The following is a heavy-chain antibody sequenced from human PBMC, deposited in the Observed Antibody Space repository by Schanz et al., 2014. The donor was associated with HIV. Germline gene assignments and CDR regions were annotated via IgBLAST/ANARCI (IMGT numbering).Heavy chain of an antibody. CDR3: ARDLNVGRHFDH. J-gene: IGHJ4*02. D-gene: IGHD1-26*01. Sequence: GQLVESGGGVVQPGGSLRLFCAASGFDFGVYGMHWVRQAPGKGPEWVAVIGHEGNDIHYVDSVAGRFSISRDNSKNTLYLQLGSLRTEDTAVYYCARDLNVGRHFDHWGQGTLVTVSS. CDR1: GFDFGVYG. V-gene: IGHV3-33*01. CDR2: IGHEGNDI.